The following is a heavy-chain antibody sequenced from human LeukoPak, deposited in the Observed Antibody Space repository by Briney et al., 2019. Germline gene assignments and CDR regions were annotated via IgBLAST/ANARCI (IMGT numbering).Heavy chain of an antibody. V-gene: IGHV1-69*05. CDR2: IIPKFGTT. CDR1: GDMFSNDA. J-gene: IGHJ4*02. CDR3: ARRSRQPRHAYFDY. D-gene: IGHD6-25*01. Sequence: SVKVSCKTSGDMFSNDAISWVRQAPGQGPEWMGDIIPKFGTTNYAQKFRGRVSITTDDSTTTAYMELSGLKSDDTAVHYCARRSRQPRHAYFDYWGLGTLVTVSS.